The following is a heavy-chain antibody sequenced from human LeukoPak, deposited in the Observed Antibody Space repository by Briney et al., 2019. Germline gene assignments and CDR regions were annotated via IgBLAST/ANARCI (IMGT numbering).Heavy chain of an antibody. CDR3: ARGWGLMVRGVMWGDY. CDR2: INHSGST. J-gene: IGHJ4*02. D-gene: IGHD3-10*01. Sequence: PSETLSLTCAVYGVSFSGYYWSWIRQPPGKGLEWIGEINHSGSTNYNPSLKSRVTISVDTSKNQFSPKLSSVTAADTAVYYCARGWGLMVRGVMWGDYWGQGTLVTVSS. V-gene: IGHV4-34*01. CDR1: GVSFSGYY.